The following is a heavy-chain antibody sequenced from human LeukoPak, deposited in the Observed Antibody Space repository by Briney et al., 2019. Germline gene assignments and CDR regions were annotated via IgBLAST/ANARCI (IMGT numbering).Heavy chain of an antibody. CDR2: ISSSSSYI. Sequence: PRGSLRLSCAASGFTFSTYWMNWVRQSPGKGLEWVSSISSSSSYIYYADSVKGRFTISRDNAKNSLYLQMNSLRAEDTAVYYCAELGITMIGGVWGKGTTVTISS. CDR3: AELGITMIGGV. V-gene: IGHV3-21*01. D-gene: IGHD3-10*02. CDR1: GFTFSTYW. J-gene: IGHJ6*04.